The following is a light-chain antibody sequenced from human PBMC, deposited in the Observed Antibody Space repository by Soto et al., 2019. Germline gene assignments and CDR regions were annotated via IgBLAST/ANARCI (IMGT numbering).Light chain of an antibody. CDR1: DTDIGGYNY. CDR2: EVN. Sequence: QSVLTQPASVSGSPGQSITVSCTGTDTDIGGYNYVSWYQQHPGQAPKLILPEVNNRPSGVSNRFSGSKSGNTASLTISELQAEDEADYYCSSYTSRSTHVFGTGTKVTVL. V-gene: IGLV2-14*01. J-gene: IGLJ1*01. CDR3: SSYTSRSTHV.